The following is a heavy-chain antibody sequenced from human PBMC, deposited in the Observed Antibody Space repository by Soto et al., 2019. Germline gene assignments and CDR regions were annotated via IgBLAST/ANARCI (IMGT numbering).Heavy chain of an antibody. CDR3: AREGASGSYDY. CDR2: ISYDGSNK. J-gene: IGHJ4*02. CDR1: GFTFSSYA. V-gene: IGHV3-30-3*01. D-gene: IGHD1-26*01. Sequence: QEQLVESGGGVVQPGRSLRLSCAASGFTFSSYAMHWVRQAPGKGLEWVAVISYDGSNKYYADSVKGRFTISRDNSKNTLYLQMNSLRAEDTAVYYCAREGASGSYDYWGQGTLVTVSS.